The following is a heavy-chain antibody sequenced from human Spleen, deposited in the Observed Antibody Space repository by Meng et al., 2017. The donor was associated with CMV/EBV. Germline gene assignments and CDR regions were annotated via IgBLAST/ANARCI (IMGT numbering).Heavy chain of an antibody. CDR3: AGYYDFWGGPPF. V-gene: IGHV4-30-4*01. CDR2: MNYRGST. Sequence: SCTVSGGSINSGDYFWSWIRQSPGKGLEWIAYMNYRGSTYYNPSLKSRVTTSVDTSKNQISLNLNSVTAADTAVYYCAGYYDFWGGPPFWGQGTLVTVSS. CDR1: GGSINSGDYF. D-gene: IGHD3-3*01. J-gene: IGHJ4*02.